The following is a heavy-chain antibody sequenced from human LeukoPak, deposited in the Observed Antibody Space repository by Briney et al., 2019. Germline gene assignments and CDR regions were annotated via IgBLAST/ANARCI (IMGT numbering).Heavy chain of an antibody. D-gene: IGHD6-6*01. V-gene: IGHV4-59*08. Sequence: TASEKLSLTCTLSGGSISSRYWSWNRQPPGKGLEWIGSIYYSGGTNYNPSLQGRVSISVDTSKIQFSLKLSSVTAADTAVYYCARWQYTILSGWFDRWGQGSLVSVSS. CDR1: GGSISSRY. J-gene: IGHJ5*01. CDR3: ARWQYTILSGWFDR. CDR2: IYYSGGT.